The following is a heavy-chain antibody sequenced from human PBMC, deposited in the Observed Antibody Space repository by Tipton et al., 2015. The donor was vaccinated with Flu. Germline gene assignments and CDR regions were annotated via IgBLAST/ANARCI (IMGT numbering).Heavy chain of an antibody. CDR1: GFTFSSYW. Sequence: CAASGFTFSSYWMSWVRQAPGKGLEWVANIKQDGSEKYYVDSVKGRFTISRDNAKNSLYLQMNSLRAEDTAVYYCARGGEGYDILTGYYRGRWFDPWGQGTLVTVSS. CDR2: IKQDGSEK. J-gene: IGHJ5*02. D-gene: IGHD3-9*01. V-gene: IGHV3-7*01. CDR3: ARGGEGYDILTGYYRGRWFDP.